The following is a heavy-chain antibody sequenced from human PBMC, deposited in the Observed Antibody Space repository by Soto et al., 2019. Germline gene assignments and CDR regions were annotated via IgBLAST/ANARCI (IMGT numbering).Heavy chain of an antibody. CDR1: GSSISSYY. CDR3: ARERYYGMDV. V-gene: IGHV4-59*01. CDR2: IYYSGST. Sequence: SETLSLTCIVSGSSISSYYWSWIRQPPGKGLEWIGNIYYSGSTNYNPSLKSRVTISVDTSKNQFSLKLSSVTAADTAVYYCARERYYGMDVWGQGTTVTVSS. J-gene: IGHJ6*02.